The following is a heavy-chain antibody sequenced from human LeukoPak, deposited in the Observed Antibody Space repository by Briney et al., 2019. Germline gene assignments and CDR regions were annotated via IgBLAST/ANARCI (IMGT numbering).Heavy chain of an antibody. V-gene: IGHV3-74*01. CDR3: ARAPSEIGGYYPEYFRH. CDR1: GFTFSSYW. Sequence: GGSLRLSCAASGFTFSSYWMHWVRQAPGKGLVWVSRIKSDGSTNYADSVKGRFTISRDNAKNKVSLQMNSLRAEDTGVYYCARAPSEIGGYYPEYFRHWGQGTLVTVSS. CDR2: IKSDGST. J-gene: IGHJ1*01. D-gene: IGHD3-22*01.